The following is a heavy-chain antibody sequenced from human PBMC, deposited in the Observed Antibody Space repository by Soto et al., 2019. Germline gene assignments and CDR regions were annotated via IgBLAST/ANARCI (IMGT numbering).Heavy chain of an antibody. V-gene: IGHV3-30-3*01. Sequence: GGSLRLSCAASGFTFSSYAMHWVRQAPGKGLEWVAVISYDGSNKYYADSVKGRFTISRDNSKNTLYLQMNSLRAEDTAVYYCARDRGKLGSWYSGSAFYYYYGMDVWGQGTTVTVSS. CDR2: ISYDGSNK. J-gene: IGHJ6*02. CDR1: GFTFSSYA. CDR3: ARDRGKLGSWYSGSAFYYYYGMDV. D-gene: IGHD6-13*01.